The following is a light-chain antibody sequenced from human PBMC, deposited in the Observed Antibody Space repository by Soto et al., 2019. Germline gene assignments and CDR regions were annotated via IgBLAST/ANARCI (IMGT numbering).Light chain of an antibody. CDR1: RSDVGSYNL. Sequence: QSALTQPASVSGAPGQSITISCTGTRSDVGSYNLVSWYQQHPGKAPKLMIYEGSKRPSGVSNRFSGSKSGNTASLTLSGIQAEDEADYYCCSYAGSSTYVFGTGTKLTVL. V-gene: IGLV2-23*01. J-gene: IGLJ1*01. CDR2: EGS. CDR3: CSYAGSSTYV.